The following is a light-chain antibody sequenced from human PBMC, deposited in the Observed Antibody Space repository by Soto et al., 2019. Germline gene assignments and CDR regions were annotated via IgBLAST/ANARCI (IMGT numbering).Light chain of an antibody. CDR2: LNSDGSH. CDR1: SGHSSYA. V-gene: IGLV4-69*01. J-gene: IGLJ3*02. Sequence: QLVLTQSPSASASLGASVKLTCTLSSGHSSYAIAWHQQQPEKGPRYLMKLNSDGSHSKGDGIPDRFSGSSSGAERYLTISSLQFEDEADYYCQTWGTGIQVFGGGTKPTVL. CDR3: QTWGTGIQV.